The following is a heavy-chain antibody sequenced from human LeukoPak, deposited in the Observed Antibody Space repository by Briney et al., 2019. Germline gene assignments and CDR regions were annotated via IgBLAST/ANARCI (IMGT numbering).Heavy chain of an antibody. V-gene: IGHV3-30*02. Sequence: GGSLRLSCAASGFTFSSYGMHWVRQAPGKGLEWVACIRSDGSNKYYADSVKGRFTISRDNAKNSLYLQMNSLRAEDTAVYYCARDRNYGDYWGQGTLVTVSS. CDR1: GFTFSSYG. J-gene: IGHJ4*02. CDR3: ARDRNYGDY. CDR2: IRSDGSNK.